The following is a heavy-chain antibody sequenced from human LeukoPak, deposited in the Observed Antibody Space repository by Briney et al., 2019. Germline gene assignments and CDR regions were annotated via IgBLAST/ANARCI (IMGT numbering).Heavy chain of an antibody. CDR2: INPSGGST. Sequence: ASVKVSCKASGYTFTSYYMHWVRQAPGQGLERMGIINPSGGSTSYAQKFQGGVTMTRDTSTSTVYMELSSLRSEDTAVYYCARDRRYSGYDSAIFDYWGQGTLVTVSS. CDR1: GYTFTSYY. V-gene: IGHV1-46*01. D-gene: IGHD5-12*01. CDR3: ARDRRYSGYDSAIFDY. J-gene: IGHJ4*02.